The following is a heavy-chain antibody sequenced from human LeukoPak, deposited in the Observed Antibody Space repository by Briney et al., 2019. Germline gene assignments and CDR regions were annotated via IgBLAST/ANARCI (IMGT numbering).Heavy chain of an antibody. J-gene: IGHJ4*02. Sequence: PSETLSLTCTVSGGSISSGDYHWGWIRQPPGKGLEWIGSIYYSGSTYYNPSLESRVTISVDRSKNQFSLKLSSVTAADTAVYYCAREVVSSSGPDYWGQGTLVTVSS. D-gene: IGHD6-13*01. CDR3: AREVVSSSGPDY. V-gene: IGHV4-39*07. CDR2: IYYSGST. CDR1: GGSISSGDYH.